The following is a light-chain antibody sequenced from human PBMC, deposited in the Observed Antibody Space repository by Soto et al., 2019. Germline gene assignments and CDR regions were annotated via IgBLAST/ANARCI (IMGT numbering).Light chain of an antibody. J-gene: IGKJ4*01. Sequence: DILMTQSPDSLAVSLGERATINCKSSQSVLYSSNNKNYLAWYQQKPGQPPKLLIYWASTRESGVPDRFSGSGSATDFTLTISSLQAEDVAVYYCQQYYTTPLTFGGGTKVEIK. CDR1: QSVLYSSNNKNY. V-gene: IGKV4-1*01. CDR3: QQYYTTPLT. CDR2: WAS.